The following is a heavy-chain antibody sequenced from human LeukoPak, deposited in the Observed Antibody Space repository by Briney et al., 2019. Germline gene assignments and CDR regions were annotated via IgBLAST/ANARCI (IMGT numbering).Heavy chain of an antibody. V-gene: IGHV3-49*03. D-gene: IGHD3-10*01. CDR2: IRSKAYGGTT. CDR3: TANVYGSGSYYKITFDY. J-gene: IGHJ4*02. CDR1: GFTFGDYA. Sequence: PGGSLRLSCTASGFTFGDYAMSWFRQAPGKGLEWVGFIRSKAYGGTTEYAASVKGRFTISRDDSKSIAYLQMNSLKTEDTAVYYCTANVYGSGSYYKITFDYWGQGTLVTVSS.